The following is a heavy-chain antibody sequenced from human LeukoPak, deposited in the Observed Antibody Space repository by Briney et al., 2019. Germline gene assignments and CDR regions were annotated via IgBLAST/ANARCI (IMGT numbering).Heavy chain of an antibody. CDR2: IYYSGST. V-gene: IGHV4-30-4*01. Sequence: SETLSLTCTVSGGSISSSSYYWSWIRQPPGKGLEWVGYIYYSGSTYYNPSLKSRVTISVDTSKNQFSLKLSSVTAADTAVYYCATSYSFYYDSSGYYPGEGSWGQGTLVTVSS. J-gene: IGHJ4*02. CDR3: ATSYSFYYDSSGYYPGEGS. CDR1: GGSISSSSYY. D-gene: IGHD3-22*01.